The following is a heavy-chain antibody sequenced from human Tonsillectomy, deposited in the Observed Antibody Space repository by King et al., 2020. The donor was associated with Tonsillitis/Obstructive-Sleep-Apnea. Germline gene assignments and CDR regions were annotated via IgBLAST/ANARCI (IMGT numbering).Heavy chain of an antibody. Sequence: QLQESGSGLVKPSQTPSLTCAVSGGSISSGGYSWSWIRQPPGKGLEWIGYIYHSGSTYYNPSLKSRVTISVDRSKNQFSLKLSSVTAADTAVYYCARGGYCSSTSCYFDYWGQGTLVTVSS. CDR3: ARGGYCSSTSCYFDY. J-gene: IGHJ4*02. V-gene: IGHV4-30-2*01. CDR1: GGSISSGGYS. D-gene: IGHD2-2*01. CDR2: IYHSGST.